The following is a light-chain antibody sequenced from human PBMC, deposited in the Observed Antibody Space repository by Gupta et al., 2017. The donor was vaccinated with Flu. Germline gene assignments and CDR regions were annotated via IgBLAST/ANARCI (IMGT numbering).Light chain of an antibody. J-gene: IGLJ1*01. V-gene: IGLV1-44*01. CDR2: NNN. CDR3: ATWDDSLNEV. CDR1: SSNIGSNT. Sequence: QSVLTQPPSASGTPGQRVTISCSGSSSNIGSNTVNWYQQHPGTDPNVLIYNNNQRPSGVPDRFSGSKTGTSASLAISGLQSEDEADYYCATWDDSLNEVFGTGTKVTVL.